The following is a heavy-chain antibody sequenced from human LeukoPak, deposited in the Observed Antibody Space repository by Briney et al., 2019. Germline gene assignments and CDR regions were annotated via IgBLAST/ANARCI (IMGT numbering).Heavy chain of an antibody. CDR3: ARGQRDYPLDT. V-gene: IGHV4-59*01. Sequence: SETLSLTCTVSGGSISSYYWSWIRQPPGKGLEWIGYIYYSGSTNYNPSLKSRVTISVDTSKNQFSLKLFSVTAGDTAVYYCARGQRDYPLDTWGQGTLVTISS. CDR2: IYYSGST. CDR1: GGSISSYY. J-gene: IGHJ5*02. D-gene: IGHD4-17*01.